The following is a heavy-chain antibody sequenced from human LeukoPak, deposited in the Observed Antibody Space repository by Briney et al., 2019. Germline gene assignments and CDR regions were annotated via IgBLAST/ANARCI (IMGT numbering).Heavy chain of an antibody. J-gene: IGHJ4*02. CDR1: GFTFSNYA. Sequence: GGSLRLSCAASGFTFSNYAMSWVRQAPGKGLEWASATSGSGGSTYYADSVKGRFTISRDNSKNTLYLQMNSLRAEDTAIYYCAKMVDYNTGGGNFDFWGQGTLVAVSS. CDR3: AKMVDYNTGGGNFDF. V-gene: IGHV3-23*01. D-gene: IGHD3-10*01. CDR2: TSGSGGST.